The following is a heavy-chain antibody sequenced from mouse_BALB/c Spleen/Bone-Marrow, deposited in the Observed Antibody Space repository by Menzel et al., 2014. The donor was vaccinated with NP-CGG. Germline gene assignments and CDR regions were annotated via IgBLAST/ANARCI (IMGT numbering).Heavy chain of an antibody. CDR3: ARDMGLLRFDY. CDR1: GFTFTDYY. Sequence: EVQLQQSGGGLVQPGGSLRLSCATSGFTFTDYYMSWVRQPPGKALEWLGFIRNKANGYTTEYSASVKGRFTISRDNSQSILYLQMNTLRAEGSATYYCARDMGLLRFDYWGQGTTLTVSS. J-gene: IGHJ2*01. CDR2: IRNKANGYTT. V-gene: IGHV7-3*02. D-gene: IGHD1-1*01.